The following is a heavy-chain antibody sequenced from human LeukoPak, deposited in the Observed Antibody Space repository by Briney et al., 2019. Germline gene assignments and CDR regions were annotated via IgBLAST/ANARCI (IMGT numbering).Heavy chain of an antibody. V-gene: IGHV3-23*01. CDR3: ARRAGAYSHPYDY. CDR1: GFTFSSYA. D-gene: IGHD4/OR15-4a*01. Sequence: PGGSLRLSCAASGFTFSSYAMSWVRQAPGKGLEWVSGISGSGGSTYYPDSVKGRFTISRDNSKNTLYLQMNSLRAEDTAVYYCARRAGAYSHPYDYWGQGTLVTVSS. J-gene: IGHJ4*02. CDR2: ISGSGGST.